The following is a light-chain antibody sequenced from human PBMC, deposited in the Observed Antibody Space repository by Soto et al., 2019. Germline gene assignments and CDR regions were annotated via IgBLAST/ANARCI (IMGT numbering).Light chain of an antibody. CDR1: SSDVGSYNY. CDR3: SSYTSSSTLVV. CDR2: DVI. V-gene: IGLV2-14*01. J-gene: IGLJ2*01. Sequence: QSALTQPASVSGSPGQSITISCTGTSSDVGSYNYVSWYQQHPGKAPKLMIYDVINRPSGVSNRFSGSKSGNTASLTISGLQAEDEVDYYCSSYTSSSTLVVFGGGTKLTVL.